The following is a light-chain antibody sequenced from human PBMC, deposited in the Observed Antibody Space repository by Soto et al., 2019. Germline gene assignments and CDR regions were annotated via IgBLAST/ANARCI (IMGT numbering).Light chain of an antibody. CDR3: QQRSNWPPD. V-gene: IGKV3-11*01. CDR1: QSVSSY. Sequence: ILVTHSPATLSVSPGEIATLSFRASQSVSSYLAWYQQKPGQAPRLLIYDASNRATGIPARFSGSGSGTDFTLTISSLEPEDFAVYYCQQRSNWPPDFGQGTRLEIK. J-gene: IGKJ5*01. CDR2: DAS.